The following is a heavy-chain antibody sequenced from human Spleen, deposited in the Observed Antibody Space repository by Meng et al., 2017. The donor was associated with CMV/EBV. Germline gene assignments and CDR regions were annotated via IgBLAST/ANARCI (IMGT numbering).Heavy chain of an antibody. V-gene: IGHV3-23*01. CDR2: ISGSGGST. D-gene: IGHD3/OR15-3a*01. Sequence: GGSLRLSCSASGVTFSSYAMSWVRQAPGKGLEWVSAISGSGGSTYYADSVKGRFTISRDNSKNTLYLQMNSLRAEDTAVYYCAKGDDFWTAQGLYYFDYWGQGTLVTVSS. J-gene: IGHJ4*02. CDR1: GVTFSSYA. CDR3: AKGDDFWTAQGLYYFDY.